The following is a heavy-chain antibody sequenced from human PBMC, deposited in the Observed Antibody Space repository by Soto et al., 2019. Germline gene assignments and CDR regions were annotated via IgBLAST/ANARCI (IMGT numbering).Heavy chain of an antibody. CDR2: IYYSGST. V-gene: IGHV4-31*03. D-gene: IGHD5-18*01. J-gene: IGHJ4*02. CDR3: ARARIQLWLFDY. Sequence: SETLSLTCTVSGGSISSGGYYWSWIRQHPGKGLEWIGYIYYSGSTYYNPSLKSRVTISVDTSKNQFSLKLSSVTAADTAVYYCARARIQLWLFDYWGQGTLVTVSS. CDR1: GGSISSGGYY.